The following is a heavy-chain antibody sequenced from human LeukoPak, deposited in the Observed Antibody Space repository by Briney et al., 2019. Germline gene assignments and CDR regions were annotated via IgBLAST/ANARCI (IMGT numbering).Heavy chain of an antibody. J-gene: IGHJ5*02. CDR1: GDSVSSNSAA. V-gene: IGHV6-1*01. CDR3: VRDPPGPPP. CDR2: TYHRSNWHY. Sequence: SQTLSLTCAISGDSVSSNSAAWNWIRQSPSRGLEWLGRTYHRSNWHYEYAVSAQSRITINPDISKNQVSLQLTSLTPDATAVYYCVRDPPGPPPWGQGTPVTVSS.